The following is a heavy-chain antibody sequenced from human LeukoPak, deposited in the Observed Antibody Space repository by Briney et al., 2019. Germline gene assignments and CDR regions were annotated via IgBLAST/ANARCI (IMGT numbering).Heavy chain of an antibody. V-gene: IGHV3-74*03. Sequence: GGSLRLSCAASGFTFSSYWMHWVRQAPGKGLVWVSRIKSDGSDTTYADSVKGRFTISRDNAKNMLYLQMNSLRAEDTAVYYCVNYGWGRPAWGQGTLLTVSS. CDR1: GFTFSSYW. J-gene: IGHJ4*02. CDR3: VNYGWGRPA. D-gene: IGHD3-10*01. CDR2: IKSDGSDT.